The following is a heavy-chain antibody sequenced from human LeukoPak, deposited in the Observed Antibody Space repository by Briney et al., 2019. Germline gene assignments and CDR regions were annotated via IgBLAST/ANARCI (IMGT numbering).Heavy chain of an antibody. J-gene: IGHJ4*02. CDR1: GYSFSTYV. V-gene: IGHV1-18*01. Sequence: ASVKVSCKASGYSFSTYVIHWVRQAPGQGLEWMGWISAYNGNTNYAQKFQGRVTMTTGPSTSTVHMELRSLRSDGTAVYYCAREGSVWGSYHYFEYWGQGSLVTVSS. D-gene: IGHD3-16*02. CDR3: AREGSVWGSYHYFEY. CDR2: ISAYNGNT.